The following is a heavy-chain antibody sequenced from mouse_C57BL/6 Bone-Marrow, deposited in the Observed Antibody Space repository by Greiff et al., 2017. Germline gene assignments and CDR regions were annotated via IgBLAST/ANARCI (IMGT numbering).Heavy chain of an antibody. CDR3: TAYGNWFAY. Sequence: VQLQQSGAELVRPGASVKLSCTASGFNIKDDYMHWVKQRPEQGLEWIGWLDPENGDTEYASKFQGKATMTADTSSNTAYLQLSSLTSEDTAVYYCTAYGNWFAYWGQGTLVTVSA. V-gene: IGHV14-4*01. CDR1: GFNIKDDY. J-gene: IGHJ3*01. D-gene: IGHD2-1*01. CDR2: LDPENGDT.